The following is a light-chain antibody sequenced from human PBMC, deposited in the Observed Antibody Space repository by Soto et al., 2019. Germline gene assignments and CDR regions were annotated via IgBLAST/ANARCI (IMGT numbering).Light chain of an antibody. CDR1: QSVSFSY. J-gene: IGKJ2*01. CDR3: QQYGSSPGT. CDR2: GAS. Sequence: VLTQSPGTLSLSPGERVTLSCWASQSVSFSYLAWYQQKPGQAPRLLIYGASSRAAVIPNRFSGSGSVTDFTLNISRLEPEDVAVYYCQQYGSSPGTFGQGTKLEIK. V-gene: IGKV3-20*01.